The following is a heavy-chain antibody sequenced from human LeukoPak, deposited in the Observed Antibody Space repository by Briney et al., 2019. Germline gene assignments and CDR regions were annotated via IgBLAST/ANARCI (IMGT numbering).Heavy chain of an antibody. J-gene: IGHJ4*02. V-gene: IGHV4-34*01. Sequence: PGGSLRLSCAASGFTFSSYSMNWVRQPPGKGLEWIGEINHSGSTNYNPSLKSRVTISVDTSKNQFSLKLSSVTAADTAVYYCARQGWLQPDPFDYWGQGTLVTVSS. CDR3: ARQGWLQPDPFDY. CDR1: GFTFSSYS. D-gene: IGHD5-24*01. CDR2: INHSGST.